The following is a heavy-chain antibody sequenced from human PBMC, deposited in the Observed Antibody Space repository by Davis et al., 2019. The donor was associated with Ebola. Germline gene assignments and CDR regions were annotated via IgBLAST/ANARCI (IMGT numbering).Heavy chain of an antibody. CDR1: GYSFTSYW. CDR2: IDPSDSYT. J-gene: IGHJ4*02. D-gene: IGHD2-15*01. Sequence: GESLKISCKGSGYSFTSYWIGWVRQMPGKGLEWMGRIDPSDSYTNYSPSFQGHVTISADKSISTAYLQWSSLKASDTAMYYCARSCSGGSCYDYWGQGTLVTVSS. V-gene: IGHV5-10-1*01. CDR3: ARSCSGGSCYDY.